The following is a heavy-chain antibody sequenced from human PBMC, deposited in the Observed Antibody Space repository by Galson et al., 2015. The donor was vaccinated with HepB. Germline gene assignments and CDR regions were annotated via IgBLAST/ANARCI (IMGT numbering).Heavy chain of an antibody. J-gene: IGHJ4*02. Sequence: SLRLSCAASGFTFSSYGMHWVRQAPGKGLERVAFIRYDGSNKYYADSVKGRFTISRDNSKNTLYLQMNSLRAEDTAVYYCAKTASHYFDYWGQGTLVTVSS. CDR1: GFTFSSYG. CDR2: IRYDGSNK. V-gene: IGHV3-30*02. CDR3: AKTASHYFDY. D-gene: IGHD6-25*01.